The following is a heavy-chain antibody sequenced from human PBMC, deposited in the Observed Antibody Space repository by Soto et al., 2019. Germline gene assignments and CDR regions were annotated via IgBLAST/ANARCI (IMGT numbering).Heavy chain of an antibody. J-gene: IGHJ5*02. CDR2: IYYSGST. CDR3: ARHLVVPAAIEDPFWPGDLNWFDP. V-gene: IGHV4-39*01. Sequence: SETLSLTCTVSGGSISSSSYYWGWIRQPPGKGLEWIGSIYYSGSTYYNPSLKSRVTISVDTSKNQFSLKLSSVTAADTAVYYCARHLVVPAAIEDPFWPGDLNWFDPWGQGTLVTVSS. D-gene: IGHD2-2*01. CDR1: GGSISSSSYY.